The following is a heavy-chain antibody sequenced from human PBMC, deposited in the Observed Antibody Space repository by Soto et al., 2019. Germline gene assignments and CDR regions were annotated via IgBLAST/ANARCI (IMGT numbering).Heavy chain of an antibody. CDR1: GDTFTSYA. CDR2: INAGNGNT. CDR3: ARGSYSDLWAFDI. Sequence: ASVQVSCKAAGDTFTSYAMHWVRQAPGQRLEWMGWINAGNGNTKYSQKFQSRVTITRDTSESTAYMELSSLRSEDTAVYYCARGSYSDLWAFDIWGQGTMVTVSS. V-gene: IGHV1-3*01. D-gene: IGHD1-26*01. J-gene: IGHJ3*02.